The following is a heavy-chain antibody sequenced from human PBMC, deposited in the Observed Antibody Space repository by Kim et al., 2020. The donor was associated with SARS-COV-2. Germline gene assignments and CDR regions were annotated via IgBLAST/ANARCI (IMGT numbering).Heavy chain of an antibody. J-gene: IGHJ6*02. V-gene: IGHV3-30-3*01. Sequence: GGSPRLSCAASGFTFSSYAMHWVRQAPGKGLEWVAVISYDGSNKYYADSVKGRFTISRDNSKNTLYLQMNSLRAEDTAVYYCARAVTSVYSNYLYYYGMDVWGQGTTVTVSS. CDR2: ISYDGSNK. CDR3: ARAVTSVYSNYLYYYGMDV. D-gene: IGHD4-4*01. CDR1: GFTFSSYA.